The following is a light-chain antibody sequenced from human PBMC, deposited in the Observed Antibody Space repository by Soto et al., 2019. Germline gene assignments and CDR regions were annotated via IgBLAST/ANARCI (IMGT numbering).Light chain of an antibody. Sequence: ETVLTQSPGTLSLSPGERATLSCRASQRVGGSSLAWYQRRAGQAPRLLIYHTCNRATGIPDRFSGSGCGTDFTLTISRLEPEDLPVYYYQQYHSSPRTFGQGTNVDSK. CDR2: HTC. CDR1: QRVGGSS. J-gene: IGKJ1*01. V-gene: IGKV3-20*01. CDR3: QQYHSSPRT.